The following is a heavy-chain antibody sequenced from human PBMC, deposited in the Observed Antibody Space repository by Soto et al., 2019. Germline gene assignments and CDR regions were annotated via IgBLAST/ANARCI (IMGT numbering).Heavy chain of an antibody. J-gene: IGHJ5*02. CDR3: ARAAPPVVAATPWFDP. D-gene: IGHD2-15*01. Sequence: ASVKVSCKASGYTFTSYGISWVRQAPGQGLEWMGWISAYNGNTNYAQKLQGRVTMTTDTSTSTAYMELRSLRSDDTAVYYCARAAPPVVAATPWFDPWGQGTLVTSPQ. CDR1: GYTFTSYG. V-gene: IGHV1-18*01. CDR2: ISAYNGNT.